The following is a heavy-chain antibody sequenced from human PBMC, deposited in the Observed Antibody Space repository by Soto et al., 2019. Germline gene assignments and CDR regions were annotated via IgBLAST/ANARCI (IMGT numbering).Heavy chain of an antibody. CDR2: GSGSGGSA. CDR3: AKDPYSGVLVPVAIGFDP. Sequence: GGSLRLSCAASGFTFSNYAMTWVRQGPGKGLEWVSAGSGSGGSAYYADSVKDRFTISRDNSKNTLYLQMNSLRADDSGVYYCAKDPYSGVLVPVAIGFDPWGPGTLVTVSS. J-gene: IGHJ5*02. V-gene: IGHV3-23*01. CDR1: GFTFSNYA. D-gene: IGHD5-12*01.